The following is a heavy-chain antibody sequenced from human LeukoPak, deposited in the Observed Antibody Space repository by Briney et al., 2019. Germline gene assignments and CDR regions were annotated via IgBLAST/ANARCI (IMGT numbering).Heavy chain of an antibody. CDR2: INHSGST. CDR1: GGSFSGYY. CDR3: ARGGTELRYYYYYMDV. D-gene: IGHD1-7*01. V-gene: IGHV4-34*01. J-gene: IGHJ6*03. Sequence: PSETLSLTCAVYGGSFSGYYWGWIRQPPGKGLEWIGEINHSGSTNYNPSLKSRVTISVDTSKNQFSLKLSSVTAADTAVYYCARGGTELRYYYYYMDVWGKGTTVTVSS.